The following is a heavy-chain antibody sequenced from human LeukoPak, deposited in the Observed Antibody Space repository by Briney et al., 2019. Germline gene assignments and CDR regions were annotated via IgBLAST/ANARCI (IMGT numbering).Heavy chain of an antibody. D-gene: IGHD6-13*01. CDR2: IYYSGST. V-gene: IGHV4-59*01. CDR3: AREGVAAAGSGGCAFDI. CDR1: GGSISSYY. J-gene: IGHJ3*02. Sequence: SSETLSLTCTVSGGSISSYYWSWIRQPPGKGLEWIGYIYYSGSTNYNPSLKSRVTISVDTSKNQFSLKLSSVTAADTAVYYCAREGVAAAGSGGCAFDIWGQGTVVTVSS.